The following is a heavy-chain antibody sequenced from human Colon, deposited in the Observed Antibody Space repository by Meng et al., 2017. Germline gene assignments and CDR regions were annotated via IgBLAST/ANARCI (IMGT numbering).Heavy chain of an antibody. J-gene: IGHJ3*02. CDR1: AGSVSIRSYY. Sequence: SETLSLTCTVSAGSVSIRSYYWSWILQPPGKGLEWIGYIYYSGSTNYNPSLKSRVTISVDTSKNQFSLKLSSVTAADTAVYYCARDDKNRLTYYYDSSGYDPFYIWGQGTMVTVSS. D-gene: IGHD3-22*01. CDR3: ARDDKNRLTYYYDSSGYDPFYI. CDR2: IYYSGST. V-gene: IGHV4-61*01.